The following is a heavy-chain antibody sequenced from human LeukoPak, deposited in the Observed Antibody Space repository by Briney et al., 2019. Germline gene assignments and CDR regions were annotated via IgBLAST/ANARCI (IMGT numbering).Heavy chain of an antibody. J-gene: IGHJ6*03. V-gene: IGHV4-34*01. CDR3: AAGCSSTSCYWYYYTDV. D-gene: IGHD2-2*01. Sequence: SETLSLTCPVYGGSFSDYYWNWIRQPPGKGLEWIGEINQSGSTNYNPSLKSRVTISVDTSKKQFSLNLSPVTAADTAVYYCAAGCSSTSCYWYYYTDVWGKGTTVTVSS. CDR2: INQSGST. CDR1: GGSFSDYY.